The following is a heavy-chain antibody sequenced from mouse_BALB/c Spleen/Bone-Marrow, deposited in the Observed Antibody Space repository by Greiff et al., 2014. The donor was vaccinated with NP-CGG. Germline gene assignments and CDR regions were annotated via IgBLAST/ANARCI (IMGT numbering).Heavy chain of an antibody. D-gene: IGHD4-1*01. Sequence: VQLQQSGAELVKPGASVKLSCTASGFNIKDTYMHWVKQRPEQGLEWIGRIDPANGNTKYDPKFQGKATITADTSSNTAYLQLRSLTSEDTAVDRCTRWERGRAWFAYWGQGTLVTVSA. CDR3: TRWERGRAWFAY. J-gene: IGHJ3*01. CDR1: GFNIKDTY. CDR2: IDPANGNT. V-gene: IGHV14-3*02.